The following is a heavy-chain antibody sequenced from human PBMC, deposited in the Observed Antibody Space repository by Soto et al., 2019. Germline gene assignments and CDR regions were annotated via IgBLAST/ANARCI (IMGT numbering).Heavy chain of an antibody. J-gene: IGHJ4*02. CDR2: IWHDGSNK. CDR1: GFSFRSYG. CDR3: ARDGYRSSLDY. D-gene: IGHD6-19*01. V-gene: IGHV3-33*01. Sequence: QVQLVEAGGGVAQPGGSLRLSCATSGFSFRSYGMQWVRQAPGKGLEWLALIWHDGSNKYYADSVKGRFSSSRDTSSKTLYLQMNSMRVEDTAVYYCARDGYRSSLDYWCQGTLVTVSA.